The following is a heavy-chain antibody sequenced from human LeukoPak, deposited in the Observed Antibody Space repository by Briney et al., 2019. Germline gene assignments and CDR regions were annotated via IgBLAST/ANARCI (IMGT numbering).Heavy chain of an antibody. D-gene: IGHD3-10*01. CDR2: INTNTGNP. CDR1: GYTFTSYA. V-gene: IGHV7-4-1*02. CDR3: ARGGLVRRSGSYYNVY. Sequence: ASVKVSCKASGYTFTSYAMNWVRQAPGQGLEWMGWINTNTGNPTYAQGFTGRFVFSSDTSVSTAYLQISSLKAEDTAVYYCARGGLVRRSGSYYNVYWGQGTLVTVSS. J-gene: IGHJ4*02.